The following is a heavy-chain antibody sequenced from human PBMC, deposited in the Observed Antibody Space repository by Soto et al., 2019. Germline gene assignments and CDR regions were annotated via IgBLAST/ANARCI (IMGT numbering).Heavy chain of an antibody. V-gene: IGHV3-21*01. J-gene: IGHJ3*02. D-gene: IGHD3-16*01. CDR1: GFTFSSYS. CDR2: ISSSSSYI. Sequence: GGSLRLSCAASGFTFSSYSMNWVRQAPGKGLEWVSSISSSSSYIYYADSVKGRFTISRDNAKNSLYLQMNSLRAEDTAVYYCARWGPGGNAFDIWGQGTMVTVSS. CDR3: ARWGPGGNAFDI.